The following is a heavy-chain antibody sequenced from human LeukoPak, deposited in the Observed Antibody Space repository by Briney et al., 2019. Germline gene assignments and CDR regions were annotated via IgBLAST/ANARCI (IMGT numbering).Heavy chain of an antibody. Sequence: GGSLRLSCAASGFTFSSYAMSGVRQAPGQGLQWVSAIIGSGGSTYYAHSVKGRVTISGDNSKNTLYLQMNSLRAEDTAVYYCAKSRLWFGELLSGDFDYWGQGTLVTVSS. CDR3: AKSRLWFGELLSGDFDY. J-gene: IGHJ4*02. CDR1: GFTFSSYA. CDR2: IIGSGGST. D-gene: IGHD3-10*01. V-gene: IGHV3-23*01.